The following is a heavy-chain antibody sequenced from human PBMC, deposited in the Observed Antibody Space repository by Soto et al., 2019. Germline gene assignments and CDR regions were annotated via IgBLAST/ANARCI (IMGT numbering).Heavy chain of an antibody. CDR3: ASNLNYYDSSGYYPGYYGMDV. CDR1: GGSISSSSYY. D-gene: IGHD3-22*01. CDR2: IYYSGST. J-gene: IGHJ6*02. V-gene: IGHV4-39*01. Sequence: PSETLSLTCTVSGGSISSSSYYWGWIRQPPGKGLEWIGSIYYSGSTYYNPSLKSRVTISVDTSKNQFSLKLSSVTAADTAVYYCASNLNYYDSSGYYPGYYGMDVWGQGTTVTV.